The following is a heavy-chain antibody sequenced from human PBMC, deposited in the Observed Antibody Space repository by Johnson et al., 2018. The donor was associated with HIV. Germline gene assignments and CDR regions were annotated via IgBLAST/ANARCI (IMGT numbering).Heavy chain of an antibody. CDR2: TWFDGSKK. V-gene: IGHV3-33*08. CDR3: ARVAVSTAAGGVPLDI. CDR1: GFTFDDYG. J-gene: IGHJ3*02. D-gene: IGHD2-2*01. Sequence: QVQLVESGGSVVRPGGSLRLSCAASGFTFDDYGMSWVRQAPGKGLEWVASTWFDGSKKYYSDSVRGRFIISRDNSKNTLYLQMNSLRAEDTALYFCARVAVSTAAGGVPLDIWGPGTMVTVSA.